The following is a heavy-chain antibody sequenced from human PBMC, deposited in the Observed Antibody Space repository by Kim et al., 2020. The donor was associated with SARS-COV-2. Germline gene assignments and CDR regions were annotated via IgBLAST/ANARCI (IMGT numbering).Heavy chain of an antibody. CDR2: INHSGST. D-gene: IGHD6-19*01. V-gene: IGHV4-34*01. CDR1: GGSFSGYY. Sequence: SETLSLTCAVYGGSFSGYYSSWIRQPPGKGLEWIGEINHSGSTNYNPSLKSRVTISVDTSKNQFSLKLSSVTAADTAVYYCARGTRQWLVRGPYYYYMD. CDR3: ARGTRQWLVRGPYYYYMD. J-gene: IGHJ6*03.